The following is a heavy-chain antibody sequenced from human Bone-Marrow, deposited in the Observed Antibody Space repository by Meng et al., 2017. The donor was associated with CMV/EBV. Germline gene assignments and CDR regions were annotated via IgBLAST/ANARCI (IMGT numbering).Heavy chain of an antibody. V-gene: IGHV3-23*03. J-gene: IGHJ4*02. CDR2: IYRDGGST. Sequence: GESLKISCAASGFTFSNYAMTWVRQAPGKGLEWVSVIYRDGGSTFYADSVKGRFTLSRDNSKNTLYLQMNSLRAEDTAVYYCAKGGYGSDKGLDYWGQGTMVTASS. CDR3: AKGGYGSDKGLDY. CDR1: GFTFSNYA. D-gene: IGHD3-10*01.